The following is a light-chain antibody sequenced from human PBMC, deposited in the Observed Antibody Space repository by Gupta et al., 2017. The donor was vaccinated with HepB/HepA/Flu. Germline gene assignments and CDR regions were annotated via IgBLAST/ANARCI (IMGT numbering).Light chain of an antibody. CDR3: QQYENLPYT. CDR1: QDINYY. Sequence: DIQTTQSPSSLSASVGDRVTITCQASQDINYYLIWYQHKPGKAPKLLIYDATNLETRVASRFTGSGSGTDFTLTISSLQPEDIATYYCQQYENLPYTFGQGTKVEMK. V-gene: IGKV1-33*01. CDR2: DAT. J-gene: IGKJ2*01.